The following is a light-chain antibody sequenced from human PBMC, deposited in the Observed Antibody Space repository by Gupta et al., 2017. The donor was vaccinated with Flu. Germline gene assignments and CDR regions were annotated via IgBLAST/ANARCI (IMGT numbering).Light chain of an antibody. CDR1: VSGRKS. Sequence: PGKMARISCGGSVSGRKSVHWYQRRPGQAPRLVVHDVADRPSGIPERISGSKSGNTATLTLSSVEAGDEADYYCQVWDSNSGWVFGGGTKLTVL. V-gene: IGLV3-21*03. J-gene: IGLJ3*02. CDR2: DVA. CDR3: QVWDSNSGWV.